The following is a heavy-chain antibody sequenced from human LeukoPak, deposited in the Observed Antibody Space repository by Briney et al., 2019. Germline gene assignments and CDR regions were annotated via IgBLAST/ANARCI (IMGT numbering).Heavy chain of an antibody. D-gene: IGHD2-21*02. V-gene: IGHV3-21*01. Sequence: PGGSLRLSCTTSGFKFNLYAMTWVRQAPGKGLEWVSSISSSGSYIYYADSVKGRFTISRDNAKNSLYLQMNSLRAEDTAVYYCASRNQYCGGDCFWAFDIWGQGTMVTVSS. CDR1: GFKFNLYA. J-gene: IGHJ3*02. CDR2: ISSSGSYI. CDR3: ASRNQYCGGDCFWAFDI.